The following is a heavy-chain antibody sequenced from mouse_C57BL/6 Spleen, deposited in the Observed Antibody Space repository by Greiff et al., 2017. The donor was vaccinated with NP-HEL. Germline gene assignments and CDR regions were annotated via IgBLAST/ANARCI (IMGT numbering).Heavy chain of an antibody. CDR3: ARHEGGTFAY. V-gene: IGHV5-6*01. CDR2: ISSGGSYT. Sequence: EVKLVESGGDLVKPGGSLKLSCAASGFTFSSYGMSWVRQTPDKRLEWVATISSGGSYTYYPDSVKGRFTISRDNAKNTLYLQMSSLKSEDTAMYYCARHEGGTFAYWGQGTLVTVSA. CDR1: GFTFSSYG. J-gene: IGHJ3*01. D-gene: IGHD4-1*01.